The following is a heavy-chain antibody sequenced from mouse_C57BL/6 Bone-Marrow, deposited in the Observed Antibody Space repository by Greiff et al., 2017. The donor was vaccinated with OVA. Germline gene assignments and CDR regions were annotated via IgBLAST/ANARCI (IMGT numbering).Heavy chain of an antibody. CDR3: ARSDYYGRDY. CDR1: GYTFTSYG. Sequence: QVQLQQSGAELVRPGASVKLSCKASGYTFTSYGISWVKQTPGQGLEWIGEIYPRSGNTYYNEKFKGQATLTADKSSSTAYMELRSLTSEDSTVYFWARSDYYGRDYWGQGTTLTVSS. J-gene: IGHJ2*01. CDR2: IYPRSGNT. V-gene: IGHV1-81*01. D-gene: IGHD1-1*01.